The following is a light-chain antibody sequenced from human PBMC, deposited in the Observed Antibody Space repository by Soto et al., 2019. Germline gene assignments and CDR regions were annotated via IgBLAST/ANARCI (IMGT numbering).Light chain of an antibody. J-gene: IGKJ4*01. CDR1: QSVGTT. Sequence: IVVTQSPATLSVSPGERVTLSCRASQSVGTTLAWYQQKPGQPPRLLIRGASTRATGIPDRFGGSGSGTEFTLTISSLQSEDFAVYYCQQYSTWLSFGGGTKVDIK. V-gene: IGKV3-15*01. CDR2: GAS. CDR3: QQYSTWLS.